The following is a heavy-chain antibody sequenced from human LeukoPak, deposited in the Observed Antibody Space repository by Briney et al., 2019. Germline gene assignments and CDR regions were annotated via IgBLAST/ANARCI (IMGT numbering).Heavy chain of an antibody. J-gene: IGHJ4*02. D-gene: IGHD3-9*01. CDR3: AKDTAGHYDILTGGIDY. Sequence: GGSLRLSCAASGFTFSDYYMSWIRQAPGKGLEWVSYISSSGSTIYYADSVKGRFTISRDNAKNSLYLQMNSLRAEDTALYYCAKDTAGHYDILTGGIDYWGQGTLVTVSS. CDR1: GFTFSDYY. V-gene: IGHV3-11*01. CDR2: ISSSGSTI.